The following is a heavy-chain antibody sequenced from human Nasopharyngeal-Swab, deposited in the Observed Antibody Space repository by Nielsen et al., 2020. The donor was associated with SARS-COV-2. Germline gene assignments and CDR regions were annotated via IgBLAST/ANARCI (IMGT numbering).Heavy chain of an antibody. D-gene: IGHD3-22*01. V-gene: IGHV4-39*07. Sequence: WIRQPPGKGLEWIGSIYYSGSTYYNPSLKSRVTISVDTSKNQFSLKLSSVTAADTAVYYCARGGVGKHGYHYDSSGQYNWFDPWGQGTLVTVSS. CDR3: ARGGVGKHGYHYDSSGQYNWFDP. J-gene: IGHJ5*02. CDR2: IYYSGST.